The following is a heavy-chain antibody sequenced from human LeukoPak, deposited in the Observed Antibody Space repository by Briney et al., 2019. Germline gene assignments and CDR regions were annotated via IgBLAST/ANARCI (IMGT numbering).Heavy chain of an antibody. J-gene: IGHJ4*02. CDR3: ARDRRDYSPFSYYFDY. CDR2: IYTSGST. V-gene: IGHV4-4*07. Sequence: SETLSLTCTVSGGSISSYYWSWIRQPAGKGLEWIGRIYTSGSTNYNPSLKSRVTMSVDASKNQFSLKLSSVTAAGTAVYYCARDRRDYSPFSYYFDYWGQGTLVTVSS. CDR1: GGSISSYY. D-gene: IGHD4-11*01.